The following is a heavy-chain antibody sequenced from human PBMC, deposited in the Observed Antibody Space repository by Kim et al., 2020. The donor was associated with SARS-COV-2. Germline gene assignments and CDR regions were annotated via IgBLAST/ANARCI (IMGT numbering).Heavy chain of an antibody. CDR3: ACACLPSFETPYYH. Sequence: GGSLRLSCAASGFTFGGYSMSWVRQAPGKGLEWVSSITSNGGTAFPDDVAAGRFTISSDNYKTPHYLQMRSMSAETTAAYFCACACLPSFETPYYH. J-gene: IGHJ6*01. CDR1: GFTFGGYS. D-gene: IGHD3-9*01. CDR2: ITSNGGTA. V-gene: IGHV3-23*01.